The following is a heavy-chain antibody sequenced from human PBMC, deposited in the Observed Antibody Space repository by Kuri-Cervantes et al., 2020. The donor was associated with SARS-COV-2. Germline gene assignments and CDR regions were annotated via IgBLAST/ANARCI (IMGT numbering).Heavy chain of an antibody. CDR3: ARGGWKAANYYYYGMDV. V-gene: IGHV1-2*06. J-gene: IGHJ6*02. CDR1: GYTFTGYY. Sequence: ASVKVSCKAPGYTFTGYYMHWVRQAPGQGLEWMGRINPNSGGTNYAQKFQGRVTMTRDTSISTAYMELSRLRSEDTAVYYCARGGWKAANYYYYGMDVWGQGTTVTVSS. D-gene: IGHD6-13*01. CDR2: INPNSGGT.